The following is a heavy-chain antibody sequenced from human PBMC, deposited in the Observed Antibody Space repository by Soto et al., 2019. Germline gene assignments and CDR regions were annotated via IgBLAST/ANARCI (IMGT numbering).Heavy chain of an antibody. D-gene: IGHD3-16*01. CDR3: VRVKLGSYDWFDP. CDR1: GFTFSNYW. V-gene: IGHV3-74*01. J-gene: IGHJ5*02. CDR2: IDPDGSRT. Sequence: EVQLVEFGGGLVQPGWALRRAFAASGFTFSNYWMHWVRQAPGKGLMWVSRIDPDGSRTTYADSVKGRFAISRDDAKNTVFLQMNSLRAEDTAVYYCVRVKLGSYDWFDPWGQGTLVTVSS.